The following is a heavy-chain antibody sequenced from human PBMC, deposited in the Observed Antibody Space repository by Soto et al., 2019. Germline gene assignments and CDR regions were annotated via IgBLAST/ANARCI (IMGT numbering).Heavy chain of an antibody. J-gene: IGHJ4*02. CDR1: GYTFTGYY. CDR2: INPNSGGT. Sequence: ASVKVSCKASGYTFTGYYMHWVRQAPGQGLEWMGWINPNSGGTNYAQKFQGRVTMTRDTSISTAYMELSRLRSDDTAVYYCARYFYDSSGYTPDYWGQGTLVTVSS. D-gene: IGHD3-22*01. V-gene: IGHV1-2*02. CDR3: ARYFYDSSGYTPDY.